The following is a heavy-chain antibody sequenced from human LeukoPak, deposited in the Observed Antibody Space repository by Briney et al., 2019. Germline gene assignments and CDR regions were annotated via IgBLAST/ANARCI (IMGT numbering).Heavy chain of an antibody. CDR2: ISSSGSTI. Sequence: PGGSLRLSCAASGFTFSSYEMNWVRQAPGKGLEWVSYISSSGSTIYYAGSVKGRFTISRDNAKNSLYLQMNSLRAEDTAVYYCARGSSSTNGFYGMDVWGQGTTVTVSS. J-gene: IGHJ6*02. V-gene: IGHV3-48*03. CDR1: GFTFSSYE. D-gene: IGHD2-2*01. CDR3: ARGSSSTNGFYGMDV.